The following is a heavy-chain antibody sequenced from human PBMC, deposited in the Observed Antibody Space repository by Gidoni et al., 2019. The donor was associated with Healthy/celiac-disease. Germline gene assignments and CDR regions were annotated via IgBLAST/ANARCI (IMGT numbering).Heavy chain of an antibody. J-gene: IGHJ6*02. V-gene: IGHV3-30*04. CDR3: ARDGTPITMIVTPYYYYGMDV. D-gene: IGHD3-22*01. CDR2: ISYDGSNT. Sequence: QVQLVESGGGAVQPGRSLRISCAASGFTFSRYAMHWVRQDPGHGLEWVAVISYDGSNTYYADSVKDRFTISKDNSKNTRYLQMNSLRAEDTAVYYCARDGTPITMIVTPYYYYGMDVWGQGTTVTVSS. CDR1: GFTFSRYA.